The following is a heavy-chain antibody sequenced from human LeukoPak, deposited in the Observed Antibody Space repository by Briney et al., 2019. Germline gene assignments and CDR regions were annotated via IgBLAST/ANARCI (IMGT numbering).Heavy chain of an antibody. Sequence: PSETLSLTCAVSGYSISSGYYWGWIRQPPGKGLEWTGTIYHSGSTYYNPSLKSRVTISVDTSKNHFSLNLNAVTAADTAVYYCARGGRHSPVTSNWFDPWGQGTLVTVSS. CDR1: GYSISSGYY. D-gene: IGHD4-17*01. CDR3: ARGGRHSPVTSNWFDP. CDR2: IYHSGST. V-gene: IGHV4-38-2*01. J-gene: IGHJ5*02.